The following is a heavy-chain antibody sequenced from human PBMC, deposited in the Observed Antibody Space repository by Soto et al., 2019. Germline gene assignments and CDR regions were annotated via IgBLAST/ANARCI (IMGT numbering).Heavy chain of an antibody. CDR1: GYTFTSYG. Sequence: QVPLVQSGAEVKKPGASVKVSCKASGYTFTSYGISWVRQAPGQGLEWMGWISAYNGNTNYAQKLQGRVTMTTDTSTSTAYMELRSLRSDDTAVYYCARDWEYCSGGSCYFYPDAFDIWGQGTMVTVSS. D-gene: IGHD2-15*01. CDR3: ARDWEYCSGGSCYFYPDAFDI. J-gene: IGHJ3*02. V-gene: IGHV1-18*01. CDR2: ISAYNGNT.